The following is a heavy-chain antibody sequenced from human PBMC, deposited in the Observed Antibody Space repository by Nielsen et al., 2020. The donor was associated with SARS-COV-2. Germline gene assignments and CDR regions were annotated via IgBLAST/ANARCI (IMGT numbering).Heavy chain of an antibody. Sequence: SETLSLTCSVSGDSINGYYWSWIRQRPGKGLEWIGYLYYSGSNYYNPSLRSRVIISADTSKNQFSLKLNSVTAADTAVYYCASSGYLAYDAFNVWGQGTTVTVSS. CDR1: GDSINGYY. CDR3: ASSGYLAYDAFNV. J-gene: IGHJ6*02. D-gene: IGHD3-22*01. CDR2: LYYSGSN. V-gene: IGHV4-59*06.